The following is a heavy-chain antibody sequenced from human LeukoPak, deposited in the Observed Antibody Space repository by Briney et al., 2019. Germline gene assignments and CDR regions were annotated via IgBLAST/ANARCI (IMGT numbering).Heavy chain of an antibody. CDR1: GGSISSGGYY. CDR2: IYYSGST. D-gene: IGHD3-3*01. Sequence: PSETLSLTCTVSGGSISSGGYYWSWIRQHPGKGLEWIGYIYYSGSTYYNPSLKSRVTISVDTSKNQFSLKLSSVTAADTAVYYCARFGDFWSGFYYYYYGMDVWGQGTTVTVSS. CDR3: ARFGDFWSGFYYYYYGMDV. V-gene: IGHV4-31*03. J-gene: IGHJ6*02.